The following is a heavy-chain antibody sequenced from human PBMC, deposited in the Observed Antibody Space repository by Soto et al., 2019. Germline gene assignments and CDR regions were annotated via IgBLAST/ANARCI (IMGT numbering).Heavy chain of an antibody. D-gene: IGHD4-17*01. CDR3: ARDGGYGDPYYFDY. V-gene: IGHV4-30-2*01. CDR1: GGSITSDGYS. Sequence: QLQLQESGSGLVKPSQTLSLTCAVSGGSITSDGYSWSWIRQPPGKGLEWIGYIYHSGSTHYSPSLKSRVTIAIDRAKHQLSRKLRSVTAAHTAVYYCARDGGYGDPYYFDYWGQGTLVTVSS. J-gene: IGHJ4*02. CDR2: IYHSGST.